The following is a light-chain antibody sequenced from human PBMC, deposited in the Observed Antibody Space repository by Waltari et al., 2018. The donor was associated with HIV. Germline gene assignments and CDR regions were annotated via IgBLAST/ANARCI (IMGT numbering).Light chain of an antibody. J-gene: IGLJ3*02. Sequence: SSELAQDPAVSVALGQTVRITCQGDSVRSYDARWYQQKPGQAPVLVVYGENNRPSGIPDRFSGSSSGNTASLTIAGAQAEDEADYYCNSRDSSGHWFFGGGTKVTVL. CDR2: GEN. CDR1: SVRSYD. V-gene: IGLV3-19*01. CDR3: NSRDSSGHWF.